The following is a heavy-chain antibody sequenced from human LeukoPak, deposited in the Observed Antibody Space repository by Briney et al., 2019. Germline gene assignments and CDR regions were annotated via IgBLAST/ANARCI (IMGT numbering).Heavy chain of an antibody. Sequence: GGSLRLSCAASGFTFSSYGMHWVRQAPGKGLEWVAVISYDGSNKYYADSVKGRFTISRDNSKNTLYLQMNSLRAEDTAVYYCARDREYSSGYLDYWGQGTLVTVSS. V-gene: IGHV3-30*03. D-gene: IGHD6-19*01. J-gene: IGHJ4*02. CDR2: ISYDGSNK. CDR3: ARDREYSSGYLDY. CDR1: GFTFSSYG.